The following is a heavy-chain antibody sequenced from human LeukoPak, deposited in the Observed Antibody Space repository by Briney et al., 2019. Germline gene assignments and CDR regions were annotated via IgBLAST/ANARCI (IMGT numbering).Heavy chain of an antibody. J-gene: IGHJ4*02. Sequence: GASVKVSCKASGYTFTSYYMHWVRQAPGHGLEWMGIINPSGGSTSYAQKFQGRVTMTRDTSTSTVYMELSSLRSEDTAGYYCARGRDSGYGDYYFDYWGQGTLVTVSS. CDR3: ARGRDSGYGDYYFDY. V-gene: IGHV1-46*01. CDR1: GYTFTSYY. D-gene: IGHD4-17*01. CDR2: INPSGGST.